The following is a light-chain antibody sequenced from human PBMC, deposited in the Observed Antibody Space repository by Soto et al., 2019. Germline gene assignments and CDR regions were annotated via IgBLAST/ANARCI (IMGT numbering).Light chain of an antibody. J-gene: IGKJ2*01. CDR2: RVS. Sequence: IVLTQSPLSLPVTLGQPASISCRSSESPVITDGDTLLNWFQQRPGQSARRLIYRVSNRDFGVPDKFSGSGSGTEFTLKISSVEAEDVASYYCMQGARWPYTFGQGTKLEI. CDR1: ESPVITDGDTL. CDR3: MQGARWPYT. V-gene: IGKV2-30*01.